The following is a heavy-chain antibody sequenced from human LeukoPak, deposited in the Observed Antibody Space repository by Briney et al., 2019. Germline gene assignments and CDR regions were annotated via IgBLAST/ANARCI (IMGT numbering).Heavy chain of an antibody. CDR1: GGSISSGGYY. V-gene: IGHV4-30-2*03. J-gene: IGHJ4*02. Sequence: PSQTLSLTCTVSGGSISSGGYYWSWIRQPPGKGLEWIGSIYYSGSTYYNPSLKSRVTISVDTSKNQFSLKLSSVTAADTAVYYCARLIVVVPAAAIDYWGQGTLVTVSS. CDR3: ARLIVVVPAAAIDY. CDR2: IYYSGST. D-gene: IGHD2-2*01.